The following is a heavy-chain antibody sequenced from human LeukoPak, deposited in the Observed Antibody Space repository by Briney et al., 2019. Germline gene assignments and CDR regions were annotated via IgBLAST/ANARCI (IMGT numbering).Heavy chain of an antibody. D-gene: IGHD3-3*01. CDR2: ISSSGSTI. CDR1: GFTFSDYY. J-gene: IGHJ4*02. V-gene: IGHV3-11*01. Sequence: GGSLRLSCAASGFTFSDYYMSWIRQAPGKGLEWVSYISSSGSTIYYADSVKGRFTISRDNAKNSLYLQMNSLRAEDTAVYYCARAFWSGYYTGPVLDYWGQGTLVTVSS. CDR3: ARAFWSGYYTGPVLDY.